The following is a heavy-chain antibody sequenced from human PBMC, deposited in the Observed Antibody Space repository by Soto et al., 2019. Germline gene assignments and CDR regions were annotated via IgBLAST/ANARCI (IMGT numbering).Heavy chain of an antibody. CDR1: GFTFSSYA. J-gene: IGHJ1*01. CDR3: AKDRLSVTGAEYFQH. V-gene: IGHV3-23*01. Sequence: PGGSLRLFCAASGFTFSSYAMSWVRQAPGKGLEWVSAISGSGGSTYYADSVKGRFTISRDNSKNTLYLQMNSLRAEDTAVYYCAKDRLSVTGAEYFQHWGQGTLVTVSS. CDR2: ISGSGGST. D-gene: IGHD7-27*01.